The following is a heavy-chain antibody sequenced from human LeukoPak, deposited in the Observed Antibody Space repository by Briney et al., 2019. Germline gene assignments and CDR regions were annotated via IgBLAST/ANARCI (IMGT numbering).Heavy chain of an antibody. J-gene: IGHJ3*02. CDR1: GGTFTSYT. D-gene: IGHD5-24*01. V-gene: IGHV1-69*02. CDR3: AKAVGDGAFDI. Sequence: ASVKVSCKASGGTFTSYTISWVRQAPGQGVEWMGRIIPILGIANYAQKFQGRVTITADKSTSTAYMELSSLRSEDTAVYYCAKAVGDGAFDIWGQGTMVTVSS. CDR2: IIPILGIA.